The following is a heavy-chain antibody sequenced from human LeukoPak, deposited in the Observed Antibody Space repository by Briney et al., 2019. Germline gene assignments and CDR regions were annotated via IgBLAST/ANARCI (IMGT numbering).Heavy chain of an antibody. CDR3: ARGLGYCSSTSCYFDY. V-gene: IGHV5-51*01. Sequence: GESLKISCKGSGYSFTSYWIGWVRQMPGKGLEWMGIIYPGDSDTRYGPSFQGQVTISADKSISTAYLQWSSLKASDTAMYYCARGLGYCSSTSCYFDYWGQGTLVTVPS. CDR1: GYSFTSYW. CDR2: IYPGDSDT. J-gene: IGHJ4*02. D-gene: IGHD2-2*01.